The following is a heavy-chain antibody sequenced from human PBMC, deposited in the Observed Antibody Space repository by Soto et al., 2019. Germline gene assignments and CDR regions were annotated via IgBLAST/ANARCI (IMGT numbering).Heavy chain of an antibody. CDR2: IYYTGSI. Sequence: PSETLSLTCAVYGGSFSGYYWSWIRQPPGKGLEWIGYIYYTGSIYYNLSLKNRVTMSVDTARDQFSLKLSSVTAADTAVYYCARTSRLKTGPLDYWGQGALVTVSS. D-gene: IGHD3-9*01. CDR1: GGSFSGYY. CDR3: ARTSRLKTGPLDY. V-gene: IGHV4-34*10. J-gene: IGHJ4*02.